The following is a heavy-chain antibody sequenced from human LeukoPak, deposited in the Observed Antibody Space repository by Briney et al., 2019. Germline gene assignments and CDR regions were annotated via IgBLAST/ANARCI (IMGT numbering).Heavy chain of an antibody. J-gene: IGHJ5*02. V-gene: IGHV1-69*05. Sequence: ASVKVSCKXSGGTFSSYAISWVRQAPGQGLEWMGRIIPIFGTANYAQKFQGRVTITTDESTSTAYMELSSLRSEDTAVYYCARGYCSGGSCYPESPWFDPWGQGTLVTVSS. D-gene: IGHD2-15*01. CDR1: GGTFSSYA. CDR3: ARGYCSGGSCYPESPWFDP. CDR2: IIPIFGTA.